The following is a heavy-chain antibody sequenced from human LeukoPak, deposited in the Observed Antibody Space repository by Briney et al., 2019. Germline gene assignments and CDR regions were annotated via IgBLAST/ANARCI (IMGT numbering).Heavy chain of an antibody. CDR3: ARGLSITRIAAWFDP. J-gene: IGHJ5*02. CDR1: GGSISSYY. V-gene: IGHV4-59*01. D-gene: IGHD5-12*01. Sequence: PSETLSLTCTVSGGSISSYYWSWIRQPPGKGLEWIGYIYYSGSTNYNPSLKSRVTISVDTSKNQFSLKLSSVTAADTAVYYCARGLSITRIAAWFDPWGQGTLVTVSS. CDR2: IYYSGST.